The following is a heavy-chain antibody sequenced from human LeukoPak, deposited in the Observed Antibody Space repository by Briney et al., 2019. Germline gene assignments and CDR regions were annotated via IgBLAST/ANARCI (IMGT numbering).Heavy chain of an antibody. CDR1: GFPFSSYA. J-gene: IGHJ4*02. CDR2: IIGSGGST. Sequence: PGGSLRLSFAASGFPFSSYAMSWVRQAPGKGVGWVSGIIGSGGSTYYADSVKGGFTISRDNSKNTLYLQMNSLRAEDTAVYYCAKWSSGSPGDYWGQGTLVTVSS. D-gene: IGHD1-26*01. V-gene: IGHV3-23*01. CDR3: AKWSSGSPGDY.